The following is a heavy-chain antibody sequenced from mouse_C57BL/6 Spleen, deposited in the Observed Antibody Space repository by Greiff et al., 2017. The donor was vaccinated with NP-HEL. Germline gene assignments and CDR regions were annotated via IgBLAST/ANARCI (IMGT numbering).Heavy chain of an antibody. J-gene: IGHJ3*01. CDR3: APYGNYGAY. D-gene: IGHD2-1*01. CDR2: IDPEDGET. Sequence: VQLQQSGAELVKPGASVKLSCTASGFNIKDYYMHWVKQRTEQGLEWIGRIDPEDGETKHAPKFQGKATITADTSSNTAYLQLSSLTSEDTAVYYCAPYGNYGAYWGQGTLVTVSA. CDR1: GFNIKDYY. V-gene: IGHV14-2*01.